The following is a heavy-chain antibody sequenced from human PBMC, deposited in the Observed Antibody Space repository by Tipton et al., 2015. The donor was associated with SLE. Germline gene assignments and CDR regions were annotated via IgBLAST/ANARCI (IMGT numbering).Heavy chain of an antibody. V-gene: IGHV3-53*05. CDR1: GFTVSSNY. J-gene: IGHJ4*02. CDR3: ASVLRFLEWLPSPY. CDR2: IYSGGST. D-gene: IGHD3-3*01. Sequence: SLRLSCAASGFTVSSNYMSWVRQAPGKGLEWVSVIYSGGSTYYADSVKGRFTISRDNSKNTLYLQMNSLRAADTAVYYCASVLRFLEWLPSPYWGQGTLVTVSS.